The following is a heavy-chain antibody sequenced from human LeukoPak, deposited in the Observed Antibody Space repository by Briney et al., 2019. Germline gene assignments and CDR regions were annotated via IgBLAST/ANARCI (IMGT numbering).Heavy chain of an antibody. V-gene: IGHV3-30*02. CDR1: GFTFSSYG. J-gene: IGHJ4*02. D-gene: IGHD6-19*01. Sequence: SGGSLRLSCAASGFTFSSYGMHWVRQAPGKGLEWVAFIRYDGSNKYYADSVKGRFTISRDNSKNTLYLQMNSLRAEDTAVYYCAKDRSKWLVPGGYWGQGTLVTVSS. CDR3: AKDRSKWLVPGGY. CDR2: IRYDGSNK.